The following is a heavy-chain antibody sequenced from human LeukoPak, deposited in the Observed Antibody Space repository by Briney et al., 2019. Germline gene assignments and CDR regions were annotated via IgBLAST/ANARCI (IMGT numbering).Heavy chain of an antibody. Sequence: GGSLRLSCAASGFTFTTYTIHWVRQAPGKALEYVSAVVGNGGTTYYANSVKGRFTISRDNSKNTVYLQMGSLRAEDTAVYYCARERAFYYFDYWGQGALVTVSS. J-gene: IGHJ4*02. CDR3: ARERAFYYFDY. CDR2: VVGNGGTT. CDR1: GFTFTTYT. V-gene: IGHV3-64*01.